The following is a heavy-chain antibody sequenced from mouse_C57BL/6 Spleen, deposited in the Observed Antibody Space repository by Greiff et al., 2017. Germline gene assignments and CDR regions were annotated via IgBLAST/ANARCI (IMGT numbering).Heavy chain of an antibody. CDR1: GFTFSSYA. CDR2: ISDGGSYT. CDR3: AREIYYYGSSGYFDV. V-gene: IGHV5-4*01. J-gene: IGHJ1*03. D-gene: IGHD1-1*01. Sequence: EVHLVESGGGLVKPGGSLKLSCAASGFTFSSYAMSWVRQTPEKRLAWVATISDGGSYTYYPDNVKGRFTISRDNAKNNLYLQMSHLKSEDTAMYYCAREIYYYGSSGYFDVWGTGTTVTVSS.